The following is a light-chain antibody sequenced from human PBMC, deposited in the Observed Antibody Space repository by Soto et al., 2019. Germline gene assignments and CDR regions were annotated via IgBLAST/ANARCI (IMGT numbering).Light chain of an antibody. J-gene: IGLJ2*01. CDR2: RNN. V-gene: IGLV1-47*01. CDR1: SSNIGSNY. Sequence: QAVVTQPPSASGTPGQRVTISCSGSSSNIGSNYVYWYQQLPGTAPKLLIYRNNQRPSGVPDRFSGSKSGTSASLAISGLRSEDEADYYCAAWDDSWGVVFGGGTKLTVL. CDR3: AAWDDSWGVV.